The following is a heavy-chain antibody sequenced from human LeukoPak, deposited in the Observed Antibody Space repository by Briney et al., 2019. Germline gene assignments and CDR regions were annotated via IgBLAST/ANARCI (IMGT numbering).Heavy chain of an antibody. CDR2: TYYRSKWYN. J-gene: IGHJ3*02. CDR3: ARASDVYYAAFDI. Sequence: SQTLSLTCTISGDSVSSNSAAWSWIRQSPSRGLEWLGRTYYRSKWYNDYAVSVKGRITINPDTSKNHFSLQLNSVTPEDTALYYCARASDVYYAAFDIWGQGTMVTVSS. D-gene: IGHD3-10*01. V-gene: IGHV6-1*01. CDR1: GDSVSSNSAA.